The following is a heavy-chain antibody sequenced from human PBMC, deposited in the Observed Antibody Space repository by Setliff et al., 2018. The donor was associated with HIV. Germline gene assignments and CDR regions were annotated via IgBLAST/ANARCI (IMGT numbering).Heavy chain of an antibody. Sequence: GGSLRLSCAASGFTVDNYGMSWVRQSPGKGLEWVSTINWNGVTTYYADSVKGRFTISRDNAKNSLYLQMNSLRVEEDTALYYCARDGGTTMGASGPGYWGQGTLVTVSS. CDR1: GFTVDNYG. CDR3: ARDGGTTMGASGPGY. CDR2: INWNGVTT. D-gene: IGHD1-26*01. V-gene: IGHV3-20*04. J-gene: IGHJ4*02.